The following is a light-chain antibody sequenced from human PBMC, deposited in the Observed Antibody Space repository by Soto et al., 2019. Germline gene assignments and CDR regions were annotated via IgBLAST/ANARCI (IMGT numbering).Light chain of an antibody. CDR1: NIGSKS. V-gene: IGLV3-21*04. J-gene: IGLJ7*01. CDR3: QVWDSSAV. CDR2: YDS. Sequence: YELTQPPSVSVAPGKTARITCGGNNIGSKSVHWYQQKPGQAPVLVIYYDSDRPSGIPERFSGSNSGNTATLTISRVEAGDEVDYYCQVWDSSAVFGGGTQLTVL.